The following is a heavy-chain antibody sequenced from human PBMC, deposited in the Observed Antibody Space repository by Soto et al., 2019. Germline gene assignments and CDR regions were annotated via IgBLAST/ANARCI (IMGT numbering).Heavy chain of an antibody. CDR2: IYPGDSDT. V-gene: IGHV5-51*01. CDR3: ARRAIYYDSSGYPTRGAFDI. J-gene: IGHJ3*02. CDR1: GYSFTSYW. D-gene: IGHD3-22*01. Sequence: GESLKISCKGSGYSFTSYWIGWVRQMPGKGLEWMGIIYPGDSDTRYSPSFQGQVTISADKSISTAYLQWSSLKASDTAMYYCARRAIYYDSSGYPTRGAFDIWGQGTMVTVSS.